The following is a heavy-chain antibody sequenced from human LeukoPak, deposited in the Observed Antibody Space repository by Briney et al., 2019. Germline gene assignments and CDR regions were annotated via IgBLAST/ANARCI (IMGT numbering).Heavy chain of an antibody. CDR1: GYSFTSYW. V-gene: IGHV5-51*01. Sequence: GESLQISCKGSGYSFTSYWIGWVRQMPGKGLEWMGIIYPGDSDTRYSPSFQGRVTISADKSISTAYLQWSSLKASDTAMYYCARRGGSYDFWSGYYRDYYYGMDVWGQGTTVTVSS. CDR2: IYPGDSDT. CDR3: ARRGGSYDFWSGYYRDYYYGMDV. D-gene: IGHD3-3*01. J-gene: IGHJ6*02.